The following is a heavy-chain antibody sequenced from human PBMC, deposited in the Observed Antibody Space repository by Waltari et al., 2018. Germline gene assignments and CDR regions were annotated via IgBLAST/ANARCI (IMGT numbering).Heavy chain of an antibody. J-gene: IGHJ2*01. D-gene: IGHD3-16*01. CDR1: GFPFSRYA. V-gene: IGHV3-23*01. Sequence: EVPLLESGGGLVQPGGSLRLSCAASGFPFSRYAMSWVQQATGKGLEWVSAISGSGGSTYYADSVKGRFTISRDNSKNTLYLQMNSLRAEDTAVYYCAGQGGLTFWYFDLWGRGTLVTVSS. CDR2: ISGSGGST. CDR3: AGQGGLTFWYFDL.